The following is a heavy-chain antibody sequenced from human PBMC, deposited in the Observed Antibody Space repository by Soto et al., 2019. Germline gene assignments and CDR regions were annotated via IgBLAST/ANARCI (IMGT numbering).Heavy chain of an antibody. D-gene: IGHD3-22*01. CDR3: AHSPRYYYDSSGYYRYFDY. CDR1: GFSLSTSGVG. Sequence: SGPTLVNPTQTLTLTCTFSGFSLSTSGVGVGWIRQPPGKALEWLALIYWNDGKRYSPSLKSRLTITKDTSKNQVVLTMTNMDPVDTATYYCAHSPRYYYDSSGYYRYFDYWGQGTLVTVSS. J-gene: IGHJ4*02. CDR2: IYWNDGK. V-gene: IGHV2-5*01.